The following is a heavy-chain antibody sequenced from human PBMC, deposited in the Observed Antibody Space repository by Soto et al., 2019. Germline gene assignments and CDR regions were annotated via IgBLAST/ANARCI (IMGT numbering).Heavy chain of an antibody. D-gene: IGHD3-3*01. CDR2: INAGNGET. Sequence: ASVKVSFKASGYSFTTYTIQWVRQAPGQRLEWMGWINAGNGETKYSQNFQGRVTITRDTSASTAYMELNSLRAEDTAVYYCAKFDGYYGGYFDYWGQGTLVTVSS. CDR1: GYSFTTYT. V-gene: IGHV1-3*01. J-gene: IGHJ4*02. CDR3: AKFDGYYGGYFDY.